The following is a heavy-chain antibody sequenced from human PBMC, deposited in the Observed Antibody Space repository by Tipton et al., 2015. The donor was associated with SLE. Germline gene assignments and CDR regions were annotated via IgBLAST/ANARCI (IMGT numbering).Heavy chain of an antibody. V-gene: IGHV4-39*07. CDR1: GGSISSSSYY. CDR3: ARSYSSGWFFDY. CDR2: IYYSGST. D-gene: IGHD6-19*01. Sequence: TLSLTCTVSGGSISSSSYYWGWIRQPPGKGLEWIGSIYYSGSTYYNPSLKSRVTISVDTSKNQFSLRLSSVTAADTAVYYCARSYSSGWFFDYWGQGTLVTFSS. J-gene: IGHJ4*02.